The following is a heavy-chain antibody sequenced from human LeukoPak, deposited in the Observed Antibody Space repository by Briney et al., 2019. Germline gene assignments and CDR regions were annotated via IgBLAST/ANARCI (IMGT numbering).Heavy chain of an antibody. CDR3: ARGLVGLTPHAGVFQI. CDR2: IYSNGNT. CDR1: GGSFSSSY. V-gene: IGHV4-59*01. J-gene: IGHJ3*02. Sequence: SETLSLTCAVYGGSFSSSYWSWIRQPPGKGLEWIAYIYSNGNTNSNPSLKSRVTIAVDTSQSQFSLKLSSVTAADTAVYYCARGLVGLTPHAGVFQIWGQGTKVTVSS. D-gene: IGHD1-26*01.